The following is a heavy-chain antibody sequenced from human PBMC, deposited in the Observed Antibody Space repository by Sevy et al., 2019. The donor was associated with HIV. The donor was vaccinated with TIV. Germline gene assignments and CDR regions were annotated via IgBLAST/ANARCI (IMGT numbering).Heavy chain of an antibody. J-gene: IGHJ6*02. D-gene: IGHD3-22*01. Sequence: GGSLRLSCTASGFTFSIFWMHWVRQAPGKGLVWVSHINSDGRSTNYADSVKGRFTISRDNAKNTLYLQMNSLRDEDTAVYFCARDKIDGMDVWGQGTTVTVSS. CDR3: ARDKIDGMDV. CDR1: GFTFSIFW. V-gene: IGHV3-74*01. CDR2: INSDGRST.